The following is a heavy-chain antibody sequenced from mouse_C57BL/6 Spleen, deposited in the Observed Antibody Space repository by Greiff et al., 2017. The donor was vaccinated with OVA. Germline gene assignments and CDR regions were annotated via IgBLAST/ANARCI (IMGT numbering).Heavy chain of an antibody. CDR3: ARGYYGSGAMDY. CDR1: GYTFTDYN. Sequence: EVQLQQSGPELVKPGASVKIPCKASGYTFTDYNMDWVKQSHGKSLEWIGDINPNNGGTIYNQKFKGKATLTVDKSSSTAYMERRSLTSEDTAVYNCARGYYGSGAMDYWGQGTSVTVSS. V-gene: IGHV1-18*01. D-gene: IGHD1-1*01. J-gene: IGHJ4*01. CDR2: INPNNGGT.